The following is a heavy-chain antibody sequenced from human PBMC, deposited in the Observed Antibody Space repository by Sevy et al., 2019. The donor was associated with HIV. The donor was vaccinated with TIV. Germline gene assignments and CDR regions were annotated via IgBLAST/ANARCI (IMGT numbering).Heavy chain of an antibody. CDR1: GFTFNIYS. J-gene: IGHJ4*02. CDR2: LSFACGKI. Sequence: GGSLRLSCAASGFTFNIYSMSWVRQTPGKGLEWVATLSFACGKINHADSVKGRLTRSRDDSKNAVYLQMNTLRVEDTAIYYCAREGCTKPHDYWGQGTLVTVSS. CDR3: AREGCTKPHDY. D-gene: IGHD2-8*01. V-gene: IGHV3-23*01.